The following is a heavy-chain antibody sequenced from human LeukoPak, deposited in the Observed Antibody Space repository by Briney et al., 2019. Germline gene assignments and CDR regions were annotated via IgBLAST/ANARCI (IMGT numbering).Heavy chain of an antibody. CDR2: GYYSGST. D-gene: IGHD3-16*02. Sequence: PSETLSLTCTVSGGSISTYFWSWIRQPPGKGLEWIGYGYYSGSTYYNPSLKSRVTISVDTSKNQFSLKLSSVTAADTAVYYCASRYDYVWGSYRYSYFDYWGQGTLVTVSS. J-gene: IGHJ4*02. CDR1: GGSISTYF. CDR3: ASRYDYVWGSYRYSYFDY. V-gene: IGHV4-59*12.